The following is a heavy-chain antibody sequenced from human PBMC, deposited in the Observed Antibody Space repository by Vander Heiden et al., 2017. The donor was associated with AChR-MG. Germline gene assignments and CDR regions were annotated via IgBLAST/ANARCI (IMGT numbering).Heavy chain of an antibody. CDR3: ARDRGTPLFSY. CDR2: IYTSGRT. D-gene: IGHD3-10*01. CDR1: VGSISSSY. Sequence: QVQLQESGPGLVKPPETLSLTCTVSVGSISSSYWSWIRQPAGKGLEWIGRIYTSGRTNYNPALKSRVTMSVDTSKNQFSLKLSSVTAADTAVYYCARDRGTPLFSYWGQGTLVTVSS. V-gene: IGHV4-4*07. J-gene: IGHJ4*02.